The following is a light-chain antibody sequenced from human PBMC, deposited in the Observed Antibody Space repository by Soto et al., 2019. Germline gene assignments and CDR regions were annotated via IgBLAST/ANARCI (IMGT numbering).Light chain of an antibody. J-gene: IGLJ3*02. CDR2: DVS. CDR3: AAWDDSLNGWV. V-gene: IGLV2-11*01. Sequence: QSALTQPRSVSGSPGQSVTISCSGTSSDVGTYNYVSWFQQHPGKVPKLLIYDVSKRPSGVPDRFSGSKSGTSASLAISGLQSEDEADYYCAAWDDSLNGWVFGGGTKLTVL. CDR1: SSDVGTYNY.